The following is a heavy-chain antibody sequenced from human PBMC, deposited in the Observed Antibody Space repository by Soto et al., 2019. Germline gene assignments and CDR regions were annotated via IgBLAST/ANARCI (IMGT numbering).Heavy chain of an antibody. CDR2: IIPIFGTA. D-gene: IGHD1-26*01. CDR1: GGTFSSYA. Sequence: QVQLVQSGAEVKKPGSSVKVSCKASGGTFSSYAISWVRQAPGQGLEWMGGIIPIFGTANYAQKFQGRVTITADESTSTADMELSSLRSEDTAVYYCAREEGAGGRYPPPFDYWGQGTLVTVSS. CDR3: AREEGAGGRYPPPFDY. V-gene: IGHV1-69*01. J-gene: IGHJ4*02.